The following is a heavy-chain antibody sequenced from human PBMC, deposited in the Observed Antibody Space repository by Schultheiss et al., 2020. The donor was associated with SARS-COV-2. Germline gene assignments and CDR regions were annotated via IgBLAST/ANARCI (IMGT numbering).Heavy chain of an antibody. CDR3: ARETGVVTSYYYYGMDV. Sequence: ASVKVSCKASGYTFTSYGISWVRQAPGRGLEWMGWISAYNGNTNYAQKLQGRVTMTTDTSTSTAYMELRSLRSDDTAVYYCARETGVVTSYYYYGMDVWGQGTTVTVSS. D-gene: IGHD4-23*01. CDR1: GYTFTSYG. CDR2: ISAYNGNT. J-gene: IGHJ6*02. V-gene: IGHV1-18*01.